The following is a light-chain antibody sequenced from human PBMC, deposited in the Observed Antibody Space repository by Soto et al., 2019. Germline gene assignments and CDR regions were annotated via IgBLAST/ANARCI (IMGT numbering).Light chain of an antibody. V-gene: IGLV2-14*01. J-gene: IGLJ2*01. CDR1: SSDVGGYNY. CDR2: DVS. CDR3: SLYASSNTQV. Sequence: QSALTQPASVSGSPGQSITVSCIGTSSDVGGYNYVSWYQQHPGKAPKLMIHDVSDRPSGVSNRFSGSKSGNTASLTISGLQAEDGAYYYCSLYASSNTQVFGGGTKLTVL.